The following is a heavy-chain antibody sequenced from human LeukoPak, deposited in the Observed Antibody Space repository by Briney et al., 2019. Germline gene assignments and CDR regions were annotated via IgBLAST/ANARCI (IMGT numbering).Heavy chain of an antibody. Sequence: GSVKVSCKASGYTFTSYGISWVRQAPGQGLEWMGWISAYNGNTNYAQKLQGRVTMTTDTSTSTAYMELRSLRSDDTAVYYCARLCSGYDWPYYYYYMDVWGKGTTVTISS. CDR2: ISAYNGNT. CDR3: ARLCSGYDWPYYYYYMDV. D-gene: IGHD5-12*01. V-gene: IGHV1-18*01. CDR1: GYTFTSYG. J-gene: IGHJ6*03.